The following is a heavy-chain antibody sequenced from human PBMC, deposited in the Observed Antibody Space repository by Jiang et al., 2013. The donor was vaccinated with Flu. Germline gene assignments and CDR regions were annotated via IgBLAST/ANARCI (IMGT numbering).Heavy chain of an antibody. CDR3: ARDDGDGAVAGRTGIDY. J-gene: IGHJ4*02. V-gene: IGHV1-18*01. CDR1: GYTFPSYG. CDR2: ISAYNGDT. Sequence: SGAEVKKPGASVKVSCKASGYTFPSYGISWVRQAPGQGLEWMGWISAYNGDTNYAQNFQGRVTMTTDTSTSTAYMELRSLRSDDTAVYYCARDDGDGAVAGRTGIDYWGQGTLVTVSS. D-gene: IGHD6-19*01.